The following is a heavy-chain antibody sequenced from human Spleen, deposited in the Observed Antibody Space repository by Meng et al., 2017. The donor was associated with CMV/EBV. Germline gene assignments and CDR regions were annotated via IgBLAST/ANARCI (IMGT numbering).Heavy chain of an antibody. CDR1: GFTFSSYW. V-gene: IGHV3-7*01. D-gene: IGHD3-22*01. CDR3: ARGRPYYYDNSGYYFDY. CDR2: INQDGSEK. J-gene: IGHJ4*02. Sequence: GGSLRLSCAASGFTFSSYWMSWVRQAPGKGLEWVANINQDGSEKYYVDSVKGRFTISRDNAKNSLYLQMNSLRAEDTAVDYGARGRPYYYDNSGYYFDYWGQGTLVTVSS.